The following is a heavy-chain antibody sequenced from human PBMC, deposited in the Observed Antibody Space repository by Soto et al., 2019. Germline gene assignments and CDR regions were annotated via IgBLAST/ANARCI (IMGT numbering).Heavy chain of an antibody. Sequence: EVQLLESGGGLVQPGGSLRLSCAASGFTFNNYAMTWVRQAPGKGLEWVSAISGGGDTTSYADSVKGRFTVSRDGSKNTMYLQMGSLRAEDTAQYYCAKGRGGSGSLTPRVDFWGQGTLVTVSS. CDR1: GFTFNNYA. V-gene: IGHV3-23*01. J-gene: IGHJ4*02. CDR3: AKGRGGSGSLTPRVDF. D-gene: IGHD3-10*01. CDR2: ISGGGDTT.